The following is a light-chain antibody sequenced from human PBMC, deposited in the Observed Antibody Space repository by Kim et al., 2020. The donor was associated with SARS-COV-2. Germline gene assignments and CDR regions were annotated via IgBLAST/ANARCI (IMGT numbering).Light chain of an antibody. CDR3: ASWDDSLKVDV. Sequence: QSVLTQPPSASGSHGQRLTISCSGSMFNIGGNSVNWYQQLPGTAPKLLIYSDSQKPSGVPGRFSGSKSGTSASLAISGLQSEDEADYYCASWDDSLKVDVFGGGTQLTVL. CDR2: SDS. J-gene: IGLJ2*01. V-gene: IGLV1-44*01. CDR1: MFNIGGNS.